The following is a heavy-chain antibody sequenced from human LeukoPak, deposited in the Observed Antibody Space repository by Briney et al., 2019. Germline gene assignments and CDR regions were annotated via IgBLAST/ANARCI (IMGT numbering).Heavy chain of an antibody. CDR2: ISANNGNT. D-gene: IGHD7-27*01. J-gene: IGHJ6*03. CDR3: ARHERLERELGPYYMDV. V-gene: IGHV1-18*04. CDR1: GYTFTSHG. Sequence: ASVMVSCKASGYTFTSHGITWLRQAPGQGLEWVGWISANNGNTNYAQKLQDRVTMTTDTSTSATYMELRSLRSDDTAVYYCARHERLERELGPYYMDVWGKGTTVTVSS.